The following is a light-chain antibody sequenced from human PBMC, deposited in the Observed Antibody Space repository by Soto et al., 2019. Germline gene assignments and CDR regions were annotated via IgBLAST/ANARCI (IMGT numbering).Light chain of an antibody. Sequence: EIGVTHTPGTVSTSQQYRSTHSFMSSQRISNSYLAWYQQKPGQAPRLLLYDASSRATGIPDRVSGSGSGTDFTLTISRLEPEDFAVYYSQQDARQTLDFGEGTKVEIK. CDR2: DAS. J-gene: IGKJ2*01. CDR1: QRISNSY. V-gene: IGKV3-20*01. CDR3: QQDARQTLD.